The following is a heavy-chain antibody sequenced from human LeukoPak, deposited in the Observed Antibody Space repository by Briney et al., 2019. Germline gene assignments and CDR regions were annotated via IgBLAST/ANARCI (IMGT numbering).Heavy chain of an antibody. J-gene: IGHJ6*02. CDR2: INPNSGCT. CDR1: VYTFTGYY. Sequence: ASVTVSCKASVYTFTGYYMHWVRQAPGKGLEWMGWINPNSGCTHYAQKFQGRVTMTRHTSISTAYMELSRLRSDDTAVYYCARGGGAVVPADENYYGMDVWGQGTTVTVSS. CDR3: ARGGGAVVPADENYYGMDV. D-gene: IGHD2-2*01. V-gene: IGHV1-2*02.